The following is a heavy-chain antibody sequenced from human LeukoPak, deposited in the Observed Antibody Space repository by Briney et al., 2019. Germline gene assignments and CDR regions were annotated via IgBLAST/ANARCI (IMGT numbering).Heavy chain of an antibody. CDR1: GYTFTSYY. D-gene: IGHD7-27*01. CDR3: ARDNWGGDYYYGMDV. Sequence: ASVKVSCTASGYTFTSYYMHWGRQAPGQGLEWMGIINPSGGSTSYAQKFQGRVTMTRGTSTSTVYMELSSLRSEDTAVYYCARDNWGGDYYYGMDVWGQGTTVSVSS. J-gene: IGHJ6*02. V-gene: IGHV1-46*01. CDR2: INPSGGST.